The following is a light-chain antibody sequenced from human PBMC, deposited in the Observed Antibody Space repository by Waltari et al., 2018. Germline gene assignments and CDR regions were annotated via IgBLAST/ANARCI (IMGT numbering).Light chain of an antibody. CDR2: DVS. J-gene: IGLJ2*01. Sequence: QSALTQPASVSGSPGQSITISCTGTSGDVGAYNYVPVYQQHPGKAPKLMIFDVSNRPSGVSNRFAGSKSGNTSSLTISGLEAEDEADYYCSSYISSSTLELFGGGTSLTVL. V-gene: IGLV2-14*03. CDR1: SGDVGAYNY. CDR3: SSYISSSTLEL.